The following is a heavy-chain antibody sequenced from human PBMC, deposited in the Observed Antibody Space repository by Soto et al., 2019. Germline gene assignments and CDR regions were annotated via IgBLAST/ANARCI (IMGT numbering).Heavy chain of an antibody. CDR2: IRYDGSNQ. CDR3: ARDFTAGSTYSGPSYYAMDV. CDR1: GFTFSTYG. J-gene: IGHJ6*02. Sequence: RVSLRLSCAASGFTFSTYGMHWVRQAPGKGLEWVAGIRYDGSNQYYADSVKGQFTISRDNSKNTLYMQMDSLRADETAVYYCARDFTAGSTYSGPSYYAMDVCGQGTTVIVSS. D-gene: IGHD1-26*01. V-gene: IGHV3-33*01.